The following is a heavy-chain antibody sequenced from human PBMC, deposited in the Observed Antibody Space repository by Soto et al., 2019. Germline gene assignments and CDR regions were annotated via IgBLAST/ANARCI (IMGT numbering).Heavy chain of an antibody. Sequence: ASVKVSCKTSGYTFTGYYIYWVRQAPGQGLEWMGWINPHSGGTDSSQKFQGRVTMTRDTSISTAYMELSRLRSDDTAVYYCGGTSCSSTTCPTTYWGQGTLVTVSS. D-gene: IGHD2-2*01. CDR2: INPHSGGT. J-gene: IGHJ4*02. CDR1: GYTFTGYY. V-gene: IGHV1-2*02. CDR3: GGTSCSSTTCPTTY.